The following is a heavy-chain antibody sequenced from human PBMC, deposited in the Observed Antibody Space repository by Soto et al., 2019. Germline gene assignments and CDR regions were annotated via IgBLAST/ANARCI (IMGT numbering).Heavy chain of an antibody. J-gene: IGHJ6*03. V-gene: IGHV1-69*13. CDR1: GGTFSSYA. CDR3: ASSIAAAGGGENYYMDV. CDR2: IIPIFGTA. D-gene: IGHD6-13*01. Sequence: GASVKISCKASGGTFSSYAISWVRQAPGQGLEWMGGIIPIFGTANYAQKFQGRVTITADESTSTAYMELSSLRSEDTAVYYCASSIAAAGGGENYYMDVWGEGTTVTVSS.